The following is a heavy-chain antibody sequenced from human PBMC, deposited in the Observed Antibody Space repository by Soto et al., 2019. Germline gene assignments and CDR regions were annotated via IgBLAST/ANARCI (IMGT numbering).Heavy chain of an antibody. CDR3: EGRDDPFHI. V-gene: IGHV3-33*01. J-gene: IGHJ3*02. CDR1: GLTFSSYG. Sequence: QVQLVESGGGVVQPERSLRVSCTASGLTFSSYGIHWVRQAPGKGLEWVAVIWHDGSQKYYADSVRGRFTISRDNSKNTAYLQMNSLRAEDTAVYYCEGRDDPFHIWGQGTLVTVSS. CDR2: IWHDGSQK.